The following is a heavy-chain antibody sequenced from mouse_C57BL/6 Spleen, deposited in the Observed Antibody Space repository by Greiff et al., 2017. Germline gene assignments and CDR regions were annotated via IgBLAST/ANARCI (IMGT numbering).Heavy chain of an antibody. Sequence: QVQLQQSGAELVKPGASVKLSCKASGYTFTEYTIHWVKQRSGQGLEWIGWFYPGSGSIKYNEKFKDKAPLTADESSSTVYMELSRFTSEDSAVYFCARHERGGGGPYYIDYWGQGTTLTVSS. CDR1: GYTFTEYT. CDR2: FYPGSGSI. J-gene: IGHJ2*01. CDR3: ARHERGGGGPYYIDY. V-gene: IGHV1-62-2*01.